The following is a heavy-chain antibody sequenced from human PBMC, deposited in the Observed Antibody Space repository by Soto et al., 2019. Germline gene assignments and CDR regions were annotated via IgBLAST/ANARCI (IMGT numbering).Heavy chain of an antibody. D-gene: IGHD6-19*01. Sequence: EVKLLESGGGLVQPGGSLRLSCAASGFTFSSYAMRWVRQAPVKGLEWVSAISGSGGGTYYADSVKGRFTISRDNSKNTLYLQINRLRAEETSGYSWAIRGSGSYYDYWGQGTLVTVSS. CDR3: AIRGSGSYYDY. CDR2: ISGSGGGT. V-gene: IGHV3-23*01. J-gene: IGHJ4*02. CDR1: GFTFSSYA.